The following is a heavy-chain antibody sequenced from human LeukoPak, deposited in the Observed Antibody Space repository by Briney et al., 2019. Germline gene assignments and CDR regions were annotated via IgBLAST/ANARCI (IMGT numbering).Heavy chain of an antibody. D-gene: IGHD1-1*01. CDR2: IGIDSGNT. CDR3: ARDHNYAFDN. Sequence: GGSLRLSCTASGFPLIEYSMNWVRQAPGKGLEWISYIGIDSGNTKYADSVRGRFTISADKAKNSLYLQMNSLRVEDTAVYYCARDHNYAFDNWGQGTLVSVSS. V-gene: IGHV3-48*01. CDR1: GFPLIEYS. J-gene: IGHJ4*02.